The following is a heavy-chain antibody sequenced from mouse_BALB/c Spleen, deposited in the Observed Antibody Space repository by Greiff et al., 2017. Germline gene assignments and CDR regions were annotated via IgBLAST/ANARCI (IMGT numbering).Heavy chain of an antibody. CDR2: SRNKANDYTT. D-gene: IGHD1-1*01. CDR3: ARDDYYGSSRAWFAY. V-gene: IGHV7-1*02. Sequence: EVQGVESGGGLVQPGGSLRLSCATSGFTFSDFYMEWVRQPPGKRLEWIAASRNKANDYTTEYSASVKGRFIVSRDTSQSILYLQMNALRAEDTAIYYCARDDYYGSSRAWFAYWGQGTLVTVSA. J-gene: IGHJ3*01. CDR1: GFTFSDFY.